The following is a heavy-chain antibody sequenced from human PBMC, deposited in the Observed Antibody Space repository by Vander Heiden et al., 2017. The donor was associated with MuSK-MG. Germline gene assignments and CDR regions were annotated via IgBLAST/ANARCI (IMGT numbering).Heavy chain of an antibody. CDR2: IWYDGSNK. V-gene: IGHV3-33*01. CDR3: ARGHSSWYSAEYFQH. J-gene: IGHJ1*01. CDR1: GFTFSSYG. D-gene: IGHD6-13*01. Sequence: QVQLVESGGGVVQPGRSLRLSCAASGFTFSSYGRHWVRQAPGKGLEWVAVIWYDGSNKYYADSVKGRFTISRDNSKNTLYLQMNSLRAEDTAVYYCARGHSSWYSAEYFQHWGQGTLVTVSS.